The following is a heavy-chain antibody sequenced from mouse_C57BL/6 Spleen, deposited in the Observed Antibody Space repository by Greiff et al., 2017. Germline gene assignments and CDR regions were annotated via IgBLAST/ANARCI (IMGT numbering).Heavy chain of an antibody. J-gene: IGHJ3*01. CDR3: APIYYDYDAY. Sequence: QVQLKQPGAELVKPGASVKLSCKASGYTFTSYWMHWVKQRPGQGLEWIGMIHPNSGSTNYNEKFKSKATLTVGKSSSTAYMQLSSLTSEDSAVYYCAPIYYDYDAYWGQGTLVTVSA. V-gene: IGHV1-64*01. CDR1: GYTFTSYW. CDR2: IHPNSGST. D-gene: IGHD2-4*01.